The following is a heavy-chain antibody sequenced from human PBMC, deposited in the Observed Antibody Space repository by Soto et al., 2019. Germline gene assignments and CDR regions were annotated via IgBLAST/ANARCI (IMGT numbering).Heavy chain of an antibody. Sequence: GGSLRLSCVASGFTFTRSAMNWVRQAPGKGLEWVSGISGSGGSTYYADSVKGRFTISRDNSKNTLYLHMNNLRAEDTAIYYCAKARCSTTDCYVPDYWGRGTLVTVSS. D-gene: IGHD2-2*01. CDR1: GFTFTRSA. CDR3: AKARCSTTDCYVPDY. CDR2: ISGSGGST. J-gene: IGHJ4*02. V-gene: IGHV3-23*01.